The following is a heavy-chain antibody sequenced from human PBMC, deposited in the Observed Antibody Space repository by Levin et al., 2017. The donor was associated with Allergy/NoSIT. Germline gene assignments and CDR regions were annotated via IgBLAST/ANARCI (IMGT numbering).Heavy chain of an antibody. CDR1: GFTLSNFW. D-gene: IGHD3-16*01. V-gene: IGHV3-7*01. J-gene: IGHJ6*02. CDR3: ARHNDYVWGSHYKYYSMDV. CDR2: IKQDGSEK. Sequence: GESLKISCAASGFTLSNFWMSWVRQVPGKGLEWVTNIKQDGSEKNYVDFVKGRFTITRDNAKNSLYLEMSSLRVEDTAVYYCARHNDYVWGSHYKYYSMDVWGQGSTVTVSS.